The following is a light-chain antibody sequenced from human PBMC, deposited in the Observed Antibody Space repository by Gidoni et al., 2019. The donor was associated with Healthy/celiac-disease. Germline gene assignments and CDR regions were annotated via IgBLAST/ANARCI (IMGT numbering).Light chain of an antibody. V-gene: IGLV2-11*01. Sequence: QSALTQPRSVSGSPGQSVTISCTGTSSDVGGYNYVSWYHKHPGKAPKLMIYDVSKRPSGVPDRFSGSKSGDTASLTISGLQAEDEADYYCCSYAGSYTFYVFGTGTKVTVL. J-gene: IGLJ1*01. CDR1: SSDVGGYNY. CDR2: DVS. CDR3: CSYAGSYTFYV.